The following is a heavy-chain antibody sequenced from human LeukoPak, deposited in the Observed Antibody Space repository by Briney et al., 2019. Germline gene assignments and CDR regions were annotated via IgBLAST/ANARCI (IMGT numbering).Heavy chain of an antibody. CDR2: ISSSGSTI. V-gene: IGHV3-48*03. Sequence: GGSLRPSCAASGFTFSSYEMNWVRQAPGKGLEWVSYISSSGSTIYYADSVKGRFTISRDNAKNSLYLQMNSLRAEDTAVYYCARESYYYDSSGFAIWGQGTLVTVSS. J-gene: IGHJ4*02. D-gene: IGHD3-22*01. CDR3: ARESYYYDSSGFAI. CDR1: GFTFSSYE.